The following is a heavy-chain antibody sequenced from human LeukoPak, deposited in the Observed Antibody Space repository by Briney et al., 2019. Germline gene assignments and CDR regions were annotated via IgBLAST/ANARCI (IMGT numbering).Heavy chain of an antibody. Sequence: SETLSLRCTVSGGSISSYYWSWIRQPPGKGLEWIGYIYYSGSTNYNPSLKSRVTISVDTSKNQFSLKLSSVTAADTAVYYCARQLGYSYGNDCWAQGTLFTVSS. D-gene: IGHD5-18*01. CDR2: IYYSGST. J-gene: IGHJ4*02. CDR3: ARQLGYSYGNDC. V-gene: IGHV4-59*08. CDR1: GGSISSYY.